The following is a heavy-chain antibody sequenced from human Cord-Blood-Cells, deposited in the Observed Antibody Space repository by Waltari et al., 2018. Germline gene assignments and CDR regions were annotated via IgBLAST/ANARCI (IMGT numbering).Heavy chain of an antibody. CDR1: GFTFSSYA. CDR2: ISGSGGST. V-gene: IGHV3-23*01. D-gene: IGHD2-8*01. Sequence: EVQLLESGGGLVQPGGSLRLSCAASGFTFSSYAMSWVRQAPGQGLEWVSAISGSGGSTYYADSVKGRFTISRDNSKNTLYLQMNSLRAEDTAVYYCAKVSPPYCTNGVCYAFDIWGQGTMVTVSS. J-gene: IGHJ3*02. CDR3: AKVSPPYCTNGVCYAFDI.